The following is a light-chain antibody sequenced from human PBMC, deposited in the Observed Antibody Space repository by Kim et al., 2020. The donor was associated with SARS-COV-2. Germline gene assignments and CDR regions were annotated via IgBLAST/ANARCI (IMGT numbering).Light chain of an antibody. CDR3: QKCDSAPLT. Sequence: YVGDIVTITCRASQDIINYLAWFQLNPGKSPKLLIYSASSLQPGYPSRFSGSVSGTYFTLTVTILQPEDVATYYCQKCDSAPLTFGQATKVDIK. CDR1: QDIINY. J-gene: IGKJ1*01. CDR2: SAS. V-gene: IGKV1-27*01.